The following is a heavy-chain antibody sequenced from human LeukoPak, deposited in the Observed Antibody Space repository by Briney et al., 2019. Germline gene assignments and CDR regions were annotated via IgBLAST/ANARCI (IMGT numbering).Heavy chain of an antibody. V-gene: IGHV1-46*01. CDR2: INPSGGST. J-gene: IGHJ3*02. CDR3: ARGSIVAAKTLGFGAFDI. CDR1: GYTFTSYY. Sequence: ASVKVSCKASGYTFTSYYMHWVRPAPGQGLEWMGIINPSGGSTSYAQKFQGRVTMTRDTSTSTVYMELSSLRSEDTAVYYCARGSIVAAKTLGFGAFDIWGQGTMVTVSS. D-gene: IGHD1-26*01.